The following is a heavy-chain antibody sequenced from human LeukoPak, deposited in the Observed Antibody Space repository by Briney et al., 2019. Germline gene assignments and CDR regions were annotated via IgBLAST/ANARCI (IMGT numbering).Heavy chain of an antibody. V-gene: IGHV4-34*01. Sequence: TASETLSLTCAVYGGSFSGYYWSWIRQPPGKGLEWIGKINHSGSTNYNPSLKSRVTIPVDTSKNQFSLKLSSVTAADTAVYYCARQTLVATLNDYWGQGTLVTVSS. CDR3: ARQTLVATLNDY. D-gene: IGHD5-12*01. J-gene: IGHJ4*02. CDR2: INHSGST. CDR1: GGSFSGYY.